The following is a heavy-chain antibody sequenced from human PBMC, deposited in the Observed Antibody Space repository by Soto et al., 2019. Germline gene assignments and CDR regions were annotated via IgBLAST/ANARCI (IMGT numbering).Heavy chain of an antibody. Sequence: EVQLVESGGGLVQPGGSLRLSCAASGFTFSSYDMHWVRQATGKGLEWVSAIGTAGDPYYPGSVKGRFTISRENAKTSLYLQMNSLRAGDTAVYYCARGDPSYYYGMDVWGQGTTVTVSS. J-gene: IGHJ6*02. CDR1: GFTFSSYD. CDR3: ARGDPSYYYGMDV. V-gene: IGHV3-13*05. CDR2: IGTAGDP.